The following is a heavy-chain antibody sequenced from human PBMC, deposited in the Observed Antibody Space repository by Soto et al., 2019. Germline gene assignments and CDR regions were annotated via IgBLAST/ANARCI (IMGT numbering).Heavy chain of an antibody. CDR2: IGGRSTTI. Sequence: EVQLVESGGGLVQPGGSLRLSCAASGFSISPYTMHWVRQAPGKGLESVSYIGGRSTTIYYAGSVKGRFTISRDNDENTLYLQMNSLRAEDTAVYYCARDAAATKFDFWGQGTLVTVSS. V-gene: IGHV3-48*01. CDR1: GFSISPYT. D-gene: IGHD6-25*01. J-gene: IGHJ4*02. CDR3: ARDAAATKFDF.